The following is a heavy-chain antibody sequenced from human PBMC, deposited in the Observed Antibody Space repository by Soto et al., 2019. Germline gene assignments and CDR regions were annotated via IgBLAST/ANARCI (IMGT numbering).Heavy chain of an antibody. D-gene: IGHD6-13*01. CDR2: IIPIFGTA. CDR1: GGTFSSYA. J-gene: IGHJ5*02. CDR3: ARDPGYSSSWYSSWFDP. V-gene: IGHV1-69*06. Sequence: QVQLVQSGAEVKKPGSSVKVSCKASGGTFSSYAISWVRQAPGQGLEWMGGIIPIFGTANYAQKFQGRVTITADKSTRTAYMELSSLRSEDTAVYYCARDPGYSSSWYSSWFDPWGQGTLVTVSS.